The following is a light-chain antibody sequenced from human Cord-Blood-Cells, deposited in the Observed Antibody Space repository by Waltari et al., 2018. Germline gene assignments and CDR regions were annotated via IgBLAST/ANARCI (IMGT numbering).Light chain of an antibody. V-gene: IGKV1-39*01. CDR3: QQSYSTPYT. Sequence: DIQMTQSPSSLSASVGDRVTITCRASQSISSYLNWYQQKPGKVPKLLIYAASSLQSGVPSRFSGSGSGTDFTLTISSLQPEDFATYYCQQSYSTPYTFGQGIKLEIK. CDR2: AAS. CDR1: QSISSY. J-gene: IGKJ2*01.